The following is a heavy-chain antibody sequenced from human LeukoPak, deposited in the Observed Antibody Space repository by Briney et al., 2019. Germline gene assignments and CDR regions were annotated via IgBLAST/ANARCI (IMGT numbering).Heavy chain of an antibody. CDR1: GFTFSSYA. CDR2: ISGSGGST. V-gene: IGHV3-23*01. J-gene: IGHJ1*01. D-gene: IGHD6-19*01. Sequence: QPGGSLRLSCAASGFTFSSYAMSWVRQAQGKWLEWVSAISGSGGSTYYADSVKGRFTISRDNSKNTLYLQMNSLRAEDTAVYYCAKHRTKVAGTFQHWGQGTLVTVSS. CDR3: AKHRTKVAGTFQH.